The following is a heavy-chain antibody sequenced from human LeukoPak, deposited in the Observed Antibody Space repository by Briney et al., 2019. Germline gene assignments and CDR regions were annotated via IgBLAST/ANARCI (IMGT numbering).Heavy chain of an antibody. Sequence: ASVKVSCKASGYTFTSYAMHWVRQAPGQRLEWMGWINAGNGNTKYSQKLQGRVTITRDTSATTAYMELSSLRSEDTAVYYCARDHGSSWYLDYWGQGTLVTVSS. CDR1: GYTFTSYA. D-gene: IGHD6-13*01. J-gene: IGHJ4*02. CDR3: ARDHGSSWYLDY. V-gene: IGHV1-3*01. CDR2: INAGNGNT.